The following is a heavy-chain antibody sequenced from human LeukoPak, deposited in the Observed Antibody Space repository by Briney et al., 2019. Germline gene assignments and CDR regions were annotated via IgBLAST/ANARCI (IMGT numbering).Heavy chain of an antibody. Sequence: ASVKLSCNASGYTFTSCGISWVRQTPGQGLEWMVWISAYNFNTNYAQKNHGRVTMTTDSSTTTAYMELRSLRSADTAVYYCARDCLGSAGYGMYVWGNGATVTV. CDR3: ARDCLGSAGYGMYV. D-gene: IGHD6-25*01. CDR1: GYTFTSCG. J-gene: IGHJ6*04. CDR2: ISAYNFNT. V-gene: IGHV1-18*04.